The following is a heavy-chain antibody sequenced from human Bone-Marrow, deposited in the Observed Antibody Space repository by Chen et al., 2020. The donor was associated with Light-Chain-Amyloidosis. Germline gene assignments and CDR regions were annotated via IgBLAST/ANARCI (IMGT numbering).Heavy chain of an antibody. CDR1: GVTLNTYR. CDR3: ARDRGRFSYNRGGLDS. J-gene: IGHJ4*02. V-gene: IGHV3-74*01. CDR2: MPTDVTNT. D-gene: IGHD3-10*01. Sequence: VQLVESGGALVQPGGSLRLSCAASGVTLNTYRMHWVRQPPGGGLVWVARMPTDVTNTVYADSVKGRFTVSRDDAKNTLYLEMNSLRVEDTGLYFCARDRGRFSYNRGGLDSWGQGTLVTVSS.